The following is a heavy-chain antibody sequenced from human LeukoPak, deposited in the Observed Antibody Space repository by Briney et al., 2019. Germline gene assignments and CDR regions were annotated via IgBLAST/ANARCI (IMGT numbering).Heavy chain of an antibody. D-gene: IGHD1-1*01. CDR1: GFTFSASY. CDR3: ARDPRTVRI. Sequence: GGSLRLSCAASGFTFSASYMTWVRQPPGKGLEWLSYISENSGDTNYADSVKGRFTVSRDNAKNSLYLQMNSLRVEDTAVYYCARDPRTVRIWGQGTPVTISS. J-gene: IGHJ4*02. V-gene: IGHV3-11*06. CDR2: ISENSGDT.